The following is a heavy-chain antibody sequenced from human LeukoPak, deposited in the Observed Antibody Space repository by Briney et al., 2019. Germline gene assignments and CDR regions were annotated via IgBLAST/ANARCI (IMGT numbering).Heavy chain of an antibody. Sequence: GSLRLSCVASRFSFSTYGMHWVRQAPGKGLEGVSYNSSSSSTIYYADSVKGRFTISRDNAKNSLYLQMNSLRDEDTAVYYCATGAATDYWGEGTPVTVSS. CDR1: RFSFSTYG. V-gene: IGHV3-48*02. CDR2: NSSSSSTI. CDR3: ATGAATDY. D-gene: IGHD3-10*01. J-gene: IGHJ4*02.